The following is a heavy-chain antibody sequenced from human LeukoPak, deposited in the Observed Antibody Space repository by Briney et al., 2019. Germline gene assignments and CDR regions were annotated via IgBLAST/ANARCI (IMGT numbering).Heavy chain of an antibody. CDR3: AIDVRRGLYNWFDP. J-gene: IGHJ5*02. V-gene: IGHV4-59*01. CDR2: IYYSGST. CDR1: GGSISSYY. Sequence: SETLSLTCTVSGGSISSYYWSWIRQPPGKGLEWIGYIYYSGSTNYNPSLKSRVTISVDTSKNQFSLKLSSVTAADTAVYYCAIDVRRGLYNWFDPWGQGTLVTVSS. D-gene: IGHD2-8*01.